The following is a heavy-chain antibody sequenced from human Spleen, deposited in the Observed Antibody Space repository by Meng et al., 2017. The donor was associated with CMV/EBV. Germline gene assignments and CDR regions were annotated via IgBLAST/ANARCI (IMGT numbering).Heavy chain of an antibody. CDR3: ASGYCSSGSCYPYYFDY. J-gene: IGHJ4*02. D-gene: IGHD2-15*01. V-gene: IGHV1-18*01. CDR1: YTYVGFC. CDR2: VSTHNGNT. Sequence: YTYVGFCFSWLRQAPGQGLEWLGWVSTHNGNTKYAERFQGRVTMTRDTSTRTAYMELRSLRSDDTAVYYCASGYCSSGSCYPYYFDYWGQGTLVTVSS.